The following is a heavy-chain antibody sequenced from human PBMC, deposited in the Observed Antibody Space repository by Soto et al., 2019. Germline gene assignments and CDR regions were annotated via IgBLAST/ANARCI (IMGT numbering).Heavy chain of an antibody. CDR1: GGTLSSNA. D-gene: IGHD2-15*01. Sequence: QVLLVQSGTEVKKPGSSVKVSCTASGGTLSSNAVSWVRQAPGQGLEWMGQIIPIYATTIYAQKFQGRITITADESTGTAYMELSSLRSEDTAVYYCARDRGYSSSSKWFDPWGQGTLVSVSS. CDR2: IIPIYATT. CDR3: ARDRGYSSSSKWFDP. J-gene: IGHJ5*02. V-gene: IGHV1-69*01.